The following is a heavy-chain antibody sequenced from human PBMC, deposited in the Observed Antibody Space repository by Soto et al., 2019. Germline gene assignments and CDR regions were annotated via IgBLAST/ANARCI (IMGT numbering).Heavy chain of an antibody. CDR3: VRDSGRGFYFDY. CDR2: IRNRTNSYTT. D-gene: IGHD3-10*01. CDR1: GFTFSDHY. Sequence: GGSLRLSCAASGFTFSDHYMDWVRQAPGKGLEWVGRIRNRTNSYTTQYAASVKDRFAVLRDDSENLVYLQMNDLKTEDTAVYYCVRDSGRGFYFDYWGQGAQVTVSS. V-gene: IGHV3-72*01. J-gene: IGHJ4*02.